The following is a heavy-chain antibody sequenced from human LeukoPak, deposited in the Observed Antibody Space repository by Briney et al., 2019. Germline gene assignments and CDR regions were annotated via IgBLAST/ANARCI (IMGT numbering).Heavy chain of an antibody. D-gene: IGHD2-8*01. Sequence: PSETLSLTCTVSGGSISSGSYYWSWIRQPAGKGLEWIGRTYTSGSTNYNPSLKSRVTISVDTSKNQFSLKLSSVTAADTAVYYCVCTKGKFKSFDYWGQGTLVTVSS. V-gene: IGHV4-61*02. CDR3: VCTKGKFKSFDY. CDR1: GGSISSGSYY. CDR2: TYTSGST. J-gene: IGHJ4*02.